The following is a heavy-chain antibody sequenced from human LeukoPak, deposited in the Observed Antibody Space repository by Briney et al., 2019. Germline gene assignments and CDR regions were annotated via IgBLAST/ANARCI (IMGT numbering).Heavy chain of an antibody. CDR2: INPNSGGT. V-gene: IGHV1-2*02. Sequence: ASVKVSCKASGYTFTGYYMHWVRQAPGQGLEWMGWINPNSGGTNYAQKFQGRVTMTRDTSISTAYMELSRLRSDDTAVYYCARDQLSLDIVVVPAALYYYYGMDVWGQGTTVTVSS. CDR1: GYTFTGYY. CDR3: ARDQLSLDIVVVPAALYYYYGMDV. J-gene: IGHJ6*02. D-gene: IGHD2-2*01.